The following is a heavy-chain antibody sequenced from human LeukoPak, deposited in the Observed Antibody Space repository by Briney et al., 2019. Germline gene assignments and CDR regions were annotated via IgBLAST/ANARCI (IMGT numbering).Heavy chain of an antibody. V-gene: IGHV3-49*05. CDR2: VRRKVYGGTT. D-gene: IGHD2/OR15-2a*01. Sequence: KPGRSLRLSCAASGFTFSDSTMSWYRQAPGKGLEWVGFVRRKVYGGTTEYAASVKGRFTISRDDSKSIAYLQMDSLKPEDTAVYYCTRGQGLYHWGQGTLVTVSS. J-gene: IGHJ4*02. CDR3: TRGQGLYH. CDR1: GFTFSDST.